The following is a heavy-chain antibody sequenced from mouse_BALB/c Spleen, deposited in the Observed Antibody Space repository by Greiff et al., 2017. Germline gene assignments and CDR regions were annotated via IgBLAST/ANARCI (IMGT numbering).Heavy chain of an antibody. CDR3: TREGLRQWFAG. D-gene: IGHD2-2*01. Sequence: EVHLVESGGGLVKPGGSLKLSCAASGFTFSSYGMSWVRQTPDKRLELVATINSNGGSTYYPDSVKGRFTISRDNAKNTLYLQMSSLKSEDTAMYDCTREGLRQWFAGWGRGSPVTVSA. CDR2: INSNGGST. V-gene: IGHV5-6-3*01. J-gene: IGHJ3*01. CDR1: GFTFSSYG.